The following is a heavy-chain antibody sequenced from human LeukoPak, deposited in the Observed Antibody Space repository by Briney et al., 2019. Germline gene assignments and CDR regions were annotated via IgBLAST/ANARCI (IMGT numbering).Heavy chain of an antibody. D-gene: IGHD5-18*01. Sequence: GGSLRLSCAASGFTFSDFEMNWVRQAPGKGLEWISYISTSGASTYYADSVKGRFTVSRDNAKNSMFLRMDTLRADDAAVYYCARERGYNYGYSGYYDQWGQGILVTVSS. CDR3: ARERGYNYGYSGYYDQ. J-gene: IGHJ4*02. CDR1: GFTFSDFE. CDR2: ISTSGAST. V-gene: IGHV3-48*03.